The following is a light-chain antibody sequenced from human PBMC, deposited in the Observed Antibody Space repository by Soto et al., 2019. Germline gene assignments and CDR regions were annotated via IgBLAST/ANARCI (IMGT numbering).Light chain of an antibody. V-gene: IGKV3-11*01. J-gene: IGKJ2*01. CDR3: QPHSNGPAYT. CDR2: DAS. CDR1: QSVSSH. Sequence: EVVLTQSPATLSLSPGERATLSCRASQSVSSHLAWYQQKPGQAPRLLIYDASNRATGIPGRFSGSGSGTDFTLTISSLEPEDFADYYCQPHSNGPAYTFGQGTRLDIK.